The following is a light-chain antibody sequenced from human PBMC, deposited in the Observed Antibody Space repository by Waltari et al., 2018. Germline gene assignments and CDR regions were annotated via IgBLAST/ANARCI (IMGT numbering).Light chain of an antibody. V-gene: IGLV2-14*01. Sequence: QSALTQPASVAGSPGQSLTITCPGTSSALGGYNYVPWDQQQPGKAPKLMIDEVSNRPSGVSNLFSGSKSGNTASLTISGLQAEDEADYYCSSYTSSSTLLVFGGGTKLTVL. J-gene: IGLJ2*01. CDR3: SSYTSSSTLLV. CDR2: EVS. CDR1: SSALGGYNY.